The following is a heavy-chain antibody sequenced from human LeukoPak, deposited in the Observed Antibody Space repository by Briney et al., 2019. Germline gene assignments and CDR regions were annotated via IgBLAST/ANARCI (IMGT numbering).Heavy chain of an antibody. CDR1: GFTISSYA. CDR2: LGSTGDT. CDR3: ARVAVSGPTGWFDS. J-gene: IGHJ5*01. Sequence: GGSLRLSCAASGFTISSYAMYWVRQGTGKGLEWVSALGSTGDTYYPDSVKGRFTISRENAKNSLYLQMNSLGAEDTATYYCARVAVSGPTGWFDSWGQGTLVIVSS. D-gene: IGHD2-8*02. V-gene: IGHV3-13*01.